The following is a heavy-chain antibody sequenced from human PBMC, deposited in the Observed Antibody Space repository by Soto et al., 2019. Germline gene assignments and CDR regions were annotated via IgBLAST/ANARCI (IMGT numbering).Heavy chain of an antibody. Sequence: SETLSLTCAVYGWSFSGYYWSWIRQPPGKGLEWIGEINHSGSTNYNPSLKSRVTISVDTSKNQFSLKLSSVTAADTAVYYCARGPRITIFGVAADYYYYYYMDVWGKGTTVTVSS. CDR2: INHSGST. J-gene: IGHJ6*03. V-gene: IGHV4-34*01. CDR1: GWSFSGYY. D-gene: IGHD3-3*01. CDR3: ARGPRITIFGVAADYYYYYYMDV.